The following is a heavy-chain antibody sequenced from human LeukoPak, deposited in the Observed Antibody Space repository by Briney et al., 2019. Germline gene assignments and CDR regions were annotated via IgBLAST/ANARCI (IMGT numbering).Heavy chain of an antibody. CDR3: ARESSGAGGAFDI. CDR2: ISSSGSTI. D-gene: IGHD3-22*01. Sequence: GGSLRLSCAASGFTFSGYGMSWVRQAPGKGLEWVSYISSSGSTIYYADSVKGRFTISRDNAKNSLYLQMNSLRAEDTAVYYCARESSGAGGAFDIWGQGTMVTVSS. CDR1: GFTFSGYG. V-gene: IGHV3-48*03. J-gene: IGHJ3*02.